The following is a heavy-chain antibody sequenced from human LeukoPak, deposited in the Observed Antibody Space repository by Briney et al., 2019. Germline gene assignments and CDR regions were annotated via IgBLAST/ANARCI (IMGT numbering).Heavy chain of an antibody. D-gene: IGHD3-16*01. V-gene: IGHV3-11*04. CDR1: GFTFSDYY. CDR2: ISSSGSAI. J-gene: IGHJ4*02. CDR3: AKDTPLCYFDY. Sequence: PGGSLRLSCAASGFTFSDYYMSWIRQAPGKGLEWVSYISSSGSAIYYADSVKGRFTISRDNSKNTLHLQMNSLRADDTAVYYCAKDTPLCYFDYWGQGTLVTVSS.